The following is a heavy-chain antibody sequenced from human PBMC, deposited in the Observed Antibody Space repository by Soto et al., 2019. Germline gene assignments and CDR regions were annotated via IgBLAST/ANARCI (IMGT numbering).Heavy chain of an antibody. CDR1: GFTLSSYG. D-gene: IGHD2-8*01. V-gene: IGHV3-30*03. CDR2: ISYDGSNK. Sequence: QVQLVESGGGVVQPGRSLRLSCAASGFTLSSYGMHWVRQAPGKGLEWVAFISYDGSNKYYADSVKGRFSISRDNSKNTLYLQMNSLRAEDTATYYCNRMVYYGMDVWGQGTTVIVSS. J-gene: IGHJ6*02. CDR3: NRMVYYGMDV.